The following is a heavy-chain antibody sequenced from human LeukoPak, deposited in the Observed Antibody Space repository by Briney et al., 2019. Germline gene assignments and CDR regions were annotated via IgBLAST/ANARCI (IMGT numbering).Heavy chain of an antibody. J-gene: IGHJ4*02. CDR2: ISFDGTNQ. CDR3: ARDLVRGDITSVDF. Sequence: PGGSLRLSCAASGFTFTVYAIHWVRQTPGKGLEWVAVISFDGTNQYSADSVKGRFTLSRDNSKNTGCLQMNSLRAEDTAVYYCARDLVRGDITSVDFWGQGTLVTVSS. V-gene: IGHV3-30*01. CDR1: GFTFTVYA. D-gene: IGHD3-10*01.